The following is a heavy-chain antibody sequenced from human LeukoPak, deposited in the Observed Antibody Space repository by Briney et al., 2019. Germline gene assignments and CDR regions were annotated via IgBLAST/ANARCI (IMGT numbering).Heavy chain of an antibody. CDR3: ARHIRGLDV. V-gene: IGHV4-59*08. CDR2: IYYSGST. CDR1: GGSISSYY. J-gene: IGHJ6*02. Sequence: SETLSLTCTVSGGSISSYYWSWIRQPPGKGLEWMGYIYYSGSTNYNPSLKSRVTISVDTSKNQFSLKLSSVTAADTAVYYCARHIRGLDVWGQGTTVTVSS.